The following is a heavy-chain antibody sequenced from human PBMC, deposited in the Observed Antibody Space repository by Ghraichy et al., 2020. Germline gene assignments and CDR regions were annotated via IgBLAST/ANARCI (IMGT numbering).Heavy chain of an antibody. CDR2: INPNSGGT. CDR1: GYTFTGYY. Sequence: SVKVSCKASGYTFTGYYMHWVRQAPGQGLEWMGRINPNSGGTNYAQKFQGRVTMTRDTSISTAYMELSRLRSDDTAVYYCARDRSITMVRGVIVSYNWFDPWGQGTLVTVSS. J-gene: IGHJ5*02. CDR3: ARDRSITMVRGVIVSYNWFDP. V-gene: IGHV1-2*06. D-gene: IGHD3-10*01.